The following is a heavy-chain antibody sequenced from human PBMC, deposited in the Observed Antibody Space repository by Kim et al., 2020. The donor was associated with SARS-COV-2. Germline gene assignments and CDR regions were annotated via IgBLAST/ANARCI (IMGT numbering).Heavy chain of an antibody. CDR2: IYHSGST. CDR3: ARGLSYSSGWYGMDV. J-gene: IGHJ6*02. Sequence: SETLSLTCAVSGGSISSSNWWSWVRQPPGKGLEWIGEIYHSGSTNYNPSLKSRVTISVDKSKNQFSLKLSSVTAADTAVYYCARGLSYSSGWYGMDVWGQGTTVTVSS. CDR1: GGSISSSNW. V-gene: IGHV4-4*02. D-gene: IGHD6-19*01.